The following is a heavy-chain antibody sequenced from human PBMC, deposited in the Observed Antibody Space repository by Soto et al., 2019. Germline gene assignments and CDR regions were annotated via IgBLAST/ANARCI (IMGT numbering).Heavy chain of an antibody. CDR1: GSTLTELS. CDR3: ASQGVYVYHYYYGLDV. V-gene: IGHV1-24*01. CDR2: FDPEDGGT. D-gene: IGHD3-16*01. J-gene: IGHJ6*02. Sequence: QVQLVQSGAEVKKPGASVKVSCKVSGSTLTELSMHWVRQAPGKGLEWMGGFDPEDGGTFYAQKFQGRVTMTEDTSAATVYMELRSLRSEDTAVYYCASQGVYVYHYYYGLDVWGQGTTVTVSS.